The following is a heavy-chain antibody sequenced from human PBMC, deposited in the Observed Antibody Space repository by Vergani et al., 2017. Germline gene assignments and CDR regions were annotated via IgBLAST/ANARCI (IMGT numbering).Heavy chain of an antibody. CDR3: ARALLFWGMSAFDI. CDR1: GFTFSSYW. D-gene: IGHD3-10*01. Sequence: EVQLVESGGGLVQPGGSLRLSCAASGFTFSSYWMSWVRQAPGKGLEWVANIKQDGSEKYYVDSVKGRFTISRDNAKNSLYLQMNSLRAEDTAVYYCARALLFWGMSAFDIWGQGTMVTVSS. J-gene: IGHJ3*02. CDR2: IKQDGSEK. V-gene: IGHV3-7*01.